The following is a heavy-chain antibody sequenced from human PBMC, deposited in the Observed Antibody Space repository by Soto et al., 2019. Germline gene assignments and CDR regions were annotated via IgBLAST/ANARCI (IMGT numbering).Heavy chain of an antibody. CDR2: IYYSGST. D-gene: IGHD3-3*01. V-gene: IGHV4-39*01. CDR3: ARAFITIFGVVTRFDQ. CDR1: GGSISRNSYY. J-gene: IGHJ4*02. Sequence: PSETLSLTCTVSGGSISRNSYYWGWIRQPPGKGLEWIGSIYYSGSTYYNPSLKSRVTMSVDTSKNQFSLKLSSVTAADTAVYFCARAFITIFGVVTRFDQWGQGTLVTVSS.